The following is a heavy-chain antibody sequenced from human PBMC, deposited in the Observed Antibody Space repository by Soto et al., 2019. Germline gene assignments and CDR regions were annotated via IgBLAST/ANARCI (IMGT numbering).Heavy chain of an antibody. V-gene: IGHV3-21*01. Sequence: GGSLRLSCAASGFTSSSYSMNWVRQAPGKGLECVSSISSSSSYIYYADSVKGRFTISRDNAKNSLYLQMNSLRAEDTAVYYCARDRNTIFGVVINGYYYGMDVWGQGTTVTVYS. CDR2: ISSSSSYI. J-gene: IGHJ6*02. D-gene: IGHD3-3*01. CDR1: GFTSSSYS. CDR3: ARDRNTIFGVVINGYYYGMDV.